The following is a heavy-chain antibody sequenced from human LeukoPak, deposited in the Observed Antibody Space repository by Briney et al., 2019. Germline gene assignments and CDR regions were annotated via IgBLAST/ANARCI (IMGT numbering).Heavy chain of an antibody. J-gene: IGHJ5*02. CDR2: ISYSGGT. Sequence: SETLSLTCTVSGGSITNYYLSWIRQPPGKGLEWIGYISYSGGTNYNPSLKSRVTISVDPSKNQLTINLCSLTAAESAVCFCMSDWRDGYNYVDLWGQGILVTVSS. CDR1: GGSITNYY. V-gene: IGHV4-59*01. D-gene: IGHD5-24*01. CDR3: MSDWRDGYNYVDL.